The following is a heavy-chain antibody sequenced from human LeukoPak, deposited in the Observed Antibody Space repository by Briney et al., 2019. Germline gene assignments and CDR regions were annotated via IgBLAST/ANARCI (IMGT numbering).Heavy chain of an antibody. V-gene: IGHV1-8*01. CDR2: MNPNSGNT. D-gene: IGHD6-13*01. CDR1: GYTFTSYY. CDR3: ARGQQLTSQYNWFDP. Sequence: ASVKVSCKASGYTFTSYYINWVRQATGQGPEWMGWMNPNSGNTDYAQRFQGRVTMTRNTSISTAYMELSSLRSEDTAVYYCARGQQLTSQYNWFDPWGQGTLVTVSS. J-gene: IGHJ5*02.